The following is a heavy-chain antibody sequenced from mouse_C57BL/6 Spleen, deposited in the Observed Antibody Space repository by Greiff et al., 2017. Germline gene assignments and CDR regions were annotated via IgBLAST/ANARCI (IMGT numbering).Heavy chain of an antibody. CDR1: GYAFSSYW. D-gene: IGHD2-1*01. J-gene: IGHJ2*01. V-gene: IGHV1-80*01. Sequence: QVQLKESGAELVKPGASVKISCKASGYAFSSYWMNWVKQRPGKGLEWIGQIYPGDGDTNYNGKFKGKATLTADKSSSTAYMQLSSLTSEDSAVYFCARVVTGYYFDYWGQGTTLTVSS. CDR3: ARVVTGYYFDY. CDR2: IYPGDGDT.